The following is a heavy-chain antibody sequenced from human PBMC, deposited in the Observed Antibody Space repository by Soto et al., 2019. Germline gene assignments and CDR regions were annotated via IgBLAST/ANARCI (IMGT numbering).Heavy chain of an antibody. CDR3: AKEKEAGIAAADGMGV. CDR2: ISGSGGST. Sequence: PGGSLRLSCAASGFTFSSYAMSWVRQAPGKGLEWVSAISGSGGSTYYADSVKGRFTISRDNSKNTLYLQRNSLRAEDTAVYYCAKEKEAGIAAADGMGVWGQGTTVTVSS. J-gene: IGHJ6*02. V-gene: IGHV3-23*01. D-gene: IGHD6-13*01. CDR1: GFTFSSYA.